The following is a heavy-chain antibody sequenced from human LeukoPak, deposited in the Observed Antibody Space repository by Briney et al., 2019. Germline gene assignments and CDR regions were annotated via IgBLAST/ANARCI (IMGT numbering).Heavy chain of an antibody. V-gene: IGHV1-69*06. CDR2: IIPMSDTA. D-gene: IGHD6-19*01. J-gene: IGHJ4*02. Sequence: GASVKVSCKASGYTFTSYAISWVRQAPGQGLEWMGGIIPMSDTANYPQKFRGRLTITADIPTSTVYMELSSPRSEDTAVYYCARASAVAGYSPLDYWGQGTLVTVSS. CDR3: ARASAVAGYSPLDY. CDR1: GYTFTSYA.